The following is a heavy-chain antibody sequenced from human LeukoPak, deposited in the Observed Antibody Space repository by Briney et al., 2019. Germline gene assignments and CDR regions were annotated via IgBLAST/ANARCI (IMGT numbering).Heavy chain of an antibody. CDR2: IRYDGSNK. D-gene: IGHD3-3*01. CDR3: AKDYYDFWSGYYLDAFDV. V-gene: IGHV3-30*02. Sequence: GGSLRLSCAASGFTFSSYGMHWVRQAPGKGLEWVAFIRYDGSNKYYADSVKGRFTISRDNSKNTLYLQMNSLRAEDTAVYYCAKDYYDFWSGYYLDAFDVWGQGTMVTVSS. CDR1: GFTFSSYG. J-gene: IGHJ3*01.